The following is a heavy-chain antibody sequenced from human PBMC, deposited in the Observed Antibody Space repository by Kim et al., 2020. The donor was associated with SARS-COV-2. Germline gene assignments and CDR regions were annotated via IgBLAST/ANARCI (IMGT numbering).Heavy chain of an antibody. J-gene: IGHJ1*01. CDR2: IYYSGST. D-gene: IGHD6-13*01. CDR3: ASTGYSSSWYQAEYFQH. CDR1: GGSISSYY. Sequence: SETLSLTCTVSGGSISSYYWSWIRQPPGKGLEWIGYIYYSGSTTYNPSLNSRVTISVDTAKNQFSLKLSSVTAADTAVYYCASTGYSSSWYQAEYFQHWGQGTLVTVSS. V-gene: IGHV4-59*01.